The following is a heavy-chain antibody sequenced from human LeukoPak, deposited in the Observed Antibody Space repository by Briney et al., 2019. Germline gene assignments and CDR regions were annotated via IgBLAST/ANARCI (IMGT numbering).Heavy chain of an antibody. D-gene: IGHD3-22*01. CDR1: GFTFSSYW. Sequence: GGSLRLSCAASGFTFSSYWMSWVRQAPGKGLEWVANIKQDGSEKYYVDSVKGRFTISRDNAKNSLYLQMNSLRAEDTAVYHCARAKGGSYDSSGYYLYYFDYWGQGTLVTVSS. CDR3: ARAKGGSYDSSGYYLYYFDY. CDR2: IKQDGSEK. V-gene: IGHV3-7*01. J-gene: IGHJ4*02.